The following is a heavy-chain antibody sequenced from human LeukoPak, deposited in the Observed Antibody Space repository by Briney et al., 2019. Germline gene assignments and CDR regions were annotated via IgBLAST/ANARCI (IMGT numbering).Heavy chain of an antibody. D-gene: IGHD2-2*01. CDR2: ISSSSSYI. CDR1: GFTFSSYS. CDR3: ARGHRYCSSTSCSLAP. V-gene: IGHV3-21*01. J-gene: IGHJ5*02. Sequence: PGGSLRLSCAASGFTFSSYSMNWVRQAPGKGLEWVSSISSSSSYIYYADSVKGRFTISRDNAKNSLYLQMNSLRAEDTAVYYCARGHRYCSSTSCSLAPWGQGTLVTVSS.